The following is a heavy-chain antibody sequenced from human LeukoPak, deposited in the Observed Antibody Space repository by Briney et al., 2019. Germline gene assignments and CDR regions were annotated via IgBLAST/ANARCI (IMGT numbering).Heavy chain of an antibody. CDR1: GLTLANYG. D-gene: IGHD3-22*01. J-gene: IGHJ4*02. Sequence: GGSLRLSCVVSGLTLANYGMSWVRQAPGKGLEWVAAVSGSGGSTNYADSVKGRFTISRDNPKNTLYLQMNSLRAEDTAVYFCAKRGVVIRVILVGFHKEAYYFDSWGQGALVTVSS. V-gene: IGHV3-23*01. CDR2: VSGSGGST. CDR3: AKRGVVIRVILVGFHKEAYYFDS.